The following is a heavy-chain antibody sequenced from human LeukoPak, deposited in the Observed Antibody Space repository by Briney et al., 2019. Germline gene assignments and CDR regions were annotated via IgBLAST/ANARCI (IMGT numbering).Heavy chain of an antibody. CDR1: GGSISSGGYY. CDR3: AREVERSSSGNYYYYYYMDV. CDR2: IYHSGST. V-gene: IGHV4-30-2*01. Sequence: SQTLSLTCTVSGGSISSGGYYWSWIRQPPGKGLEWIGYIYHSGSTYYNPSLKSRVTISVDRSKNQFSLKLSSVTAADTAVYYCAREVERSSSGNYYYYYYMDVWGKGTTVTVSS. D-gene: IGHD6-6*01. J-gene: IGHJ6*03.